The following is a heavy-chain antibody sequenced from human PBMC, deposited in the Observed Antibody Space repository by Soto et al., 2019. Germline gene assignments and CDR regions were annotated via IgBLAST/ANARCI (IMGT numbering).Heavy chain of an antibody. Sequence: GGSLRLSCAASGFTVSSNYMSWVRQAPGKGLEWVSVIYSGGSTYYADSVKGRFTISRDNSKNTLYLQMNSLRAEDTAVYYCARDQGEFYGSGNYYYYYGMDVWGQGTTVTVSS. V-gene: IGHV3-53*01. J-gene: IGHJ6*02. D-gene: IGHD3-10*01. CDR3: ARDQGEFYGSGNYYYYYGMDV. CDR1: GFTVSSNY. CDR2: IYSGGST.